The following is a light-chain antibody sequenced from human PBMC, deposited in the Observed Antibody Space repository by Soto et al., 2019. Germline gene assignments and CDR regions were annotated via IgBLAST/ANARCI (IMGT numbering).Light chain of an antibody. J-gene: IGKJ1*01. V-gene: IGKV3-20*01. CDR2: RGS. CDR3: QDYGTSAPWT. CDR1: QNIRGNE. Sequence: EVVLTQSPGTLSLSPGERATLSCRASQNIRGNELAWYQQKPGQAPRLLIYRGSSRATGIPDRFSGRGSGTDCTLTISRLAPEDFAVYYCQDYGTSAPWTFGQGTKVEIK.